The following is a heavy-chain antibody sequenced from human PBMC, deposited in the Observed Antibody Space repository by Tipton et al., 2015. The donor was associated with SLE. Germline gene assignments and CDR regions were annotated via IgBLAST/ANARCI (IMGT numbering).Heavy chain of an antibody. CDR2: IYISGST. D-gene: IGHD3-10*01. Sequence: TLSLTCTVSGGSISSGSYYWSWIRQPAGKGLEWIGHIYISGSTNYNPSLKSRVTISVGTSKNQFSLKLSSVTAADTAVYYCARGVWFREDYWGQGTLVTVSS. V-gene: IGHV4-61*09. CDR3: ARGVWFREDY. J-gene: IGHJ4*02. CDR1: GGSISSGSYY.